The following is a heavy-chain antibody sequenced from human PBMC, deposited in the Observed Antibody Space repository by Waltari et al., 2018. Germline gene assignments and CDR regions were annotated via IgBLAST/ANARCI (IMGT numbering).Heavy chain of an antibody. D-gene: IGHD7-27*01. V-gene: IGHV4-38-2*02. CDR1: GYSISSGYY. J-gene: IGHJ4*02. CDR2: IYHSGST. CDR3: ASDPDQLGVFDY. Sequence: QVQLQESGPGLVKPSETLSLTCTVSGYSISSGYYWGWIRQPPGKGLEWIGSIYHSGSTYYNPSLKRRVTISVDTSKNQFSLKLSSVTAADTAVYYCASDPDQLGVFDYWGQGTLVTVSS.